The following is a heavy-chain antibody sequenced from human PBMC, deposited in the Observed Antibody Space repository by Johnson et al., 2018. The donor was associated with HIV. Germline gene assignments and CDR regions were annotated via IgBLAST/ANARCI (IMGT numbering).Heavy chain of an antibody. Sequence: VQLVESGGGVVRPGGSLRLSCATSGFIFDEYGMSWVRQVPGKGLEWVANINVDGSQMYYLDSVQGRFTISRDNVNNSVFLLLNNLRVEDTAVYFCARAHLIFPKNAFDFWGQGTMVTVSS. V-gene: IGHV3-7*01. CDR3: ARAHLIFPKNAFDF. D-gene: IGHD3-3*02. CDR2: INVDGSQM. CDR1: GFIFDEYG. J-gene: IGHJ3*01.